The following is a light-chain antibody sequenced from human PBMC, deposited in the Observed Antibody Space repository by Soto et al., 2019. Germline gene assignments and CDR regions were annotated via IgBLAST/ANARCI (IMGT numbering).Light chain of an antibody. CDR1: SGHSTYA. CDR2: INSDGSH. CDR3: QSWGTGIQV. Sequence: QLVLTQSPSASASLGASVKLTCTLSSGHSTYAIAWHQQQSEKGPRFLMKINSDGSHSKGDGIFDRFSGSSSGAERHLTISSLQSEDAADYYCQSWGTGIQVFGGGTEVTVL. J-gene: IGLJ3*02. V-gene: IGLV4-69*01.